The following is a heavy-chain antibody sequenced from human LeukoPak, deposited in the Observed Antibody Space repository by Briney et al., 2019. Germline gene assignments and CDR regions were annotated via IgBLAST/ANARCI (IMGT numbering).Heavy chain of an antibody. V-gene: IGHV3-30*03. CDR3: ATGYFDY. CDR2: ISYDGSNK. J-gene: IGHJ4*02. CDR1: GFTFSSYG. Sequence: GGSLRLSCAASGFTFSSYGMHWVRQAPGKGLEWVAVISYDGSNKYYADSVKGRFTISRDNSKNTLYLQMNSLRAEDTAVYYCATGYFDYWGQGTLVTVSS.